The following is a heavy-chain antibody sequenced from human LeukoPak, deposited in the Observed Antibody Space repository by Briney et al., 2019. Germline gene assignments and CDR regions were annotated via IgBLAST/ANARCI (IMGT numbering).Heavy chain of an antibody. J-gene: IGHJ3*02. CDR2: IFYSGST. CDR1: SGSISTSNYY. D-gene: IGHD4-17*01. V-gene: IGHV4-39*07. CDR3: ARDAYGDPTGAFDI. Sequence: SETLSLTCTVSSGSISTSNYYWGWVRQPPGKALEWIGNIFYSGSTYYNPSLKSRVTISVDTPKNQFSLKLSSVTAADTAVYYCARDAYGDPTGAFDIWGQGTMVTVSS.